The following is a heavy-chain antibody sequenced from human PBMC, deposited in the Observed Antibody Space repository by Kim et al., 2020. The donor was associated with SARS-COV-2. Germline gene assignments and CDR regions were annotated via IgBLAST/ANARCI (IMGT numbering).Heavy chain of an antibody. V-gene: IGHV3-23*01. CDR3: AKDSRSGYYVDY. D-gene: IGHD6-19*01. Sequence: YYADSVKGRLTISRDNSKTTWYLQVNSRRAEDTAVYYCAKDSRSGYYVDYWGQGTLVTVSS. J-gene: IGHJ4*02.